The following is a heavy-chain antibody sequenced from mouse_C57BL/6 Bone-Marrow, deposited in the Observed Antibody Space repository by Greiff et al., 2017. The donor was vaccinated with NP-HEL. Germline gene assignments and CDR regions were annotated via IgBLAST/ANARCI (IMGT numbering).Heavy chain of an antibody. CDR3: TTGGSSPYAMDY. D-gene: IGHD1-1*01. CDR2: IDPENGDT. V-gene: IGHV14-4*01. Sequence: EVQLQQSGAELVRPGASVKLSCTVSGFNIKDDYMHWVKQRPEQGLEWIGWIDPENGDTEYASKFQGKATMTADTSSNTAYLQLSSLTSEDTAVYYCTTGGSSPYAMDYWGQGTSVTVSS. CDR1: GFNIKDDY. J-gene: IGHJ4*01.